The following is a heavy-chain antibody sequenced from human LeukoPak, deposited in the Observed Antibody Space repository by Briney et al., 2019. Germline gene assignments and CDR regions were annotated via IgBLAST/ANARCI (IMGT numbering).Heavy chain of an antibody. CDR1: GYTFTGYY. J-gene: IGHJ5*02. V-gene: IGHV1-2*02. CDR3: ARDPGAQVYAGTLANDR. CDR2: INPNIGDT. Sequence: GASVKVSCKASGYTFTGYYMHWMRQAPGQRLEWIGWINPNIGDTNYAQKFRGRVTMTRDTSISTAYMELSRLRSDDTAVYYCARDPGAQVYAGTLANDRWGQGTLVTVSS. D-gene: IGHD6-13*01.